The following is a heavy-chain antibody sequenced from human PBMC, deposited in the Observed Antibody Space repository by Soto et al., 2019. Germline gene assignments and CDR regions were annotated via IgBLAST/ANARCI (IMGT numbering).Heavy chain of an antibody. D-gene: IGHD3-22*01. J-gene: IGHJ4*02. CDR3: ARGYDVNSEWDY. CDR1: GGTFRGYA. CDR2: ILPTSVTP. Sequence: QVQLVQSGAEVKKPGSSVKVSCQASGGTFRGYAISWVRQAPGQGLEWLGGILPTSVTPNYAQKFEGRVTLTADESTNTAFLELRSLRSADTAVYYCARGYDVNSEWDYWGQGTLVTVSS. V-gene: IGHV1-69*01.